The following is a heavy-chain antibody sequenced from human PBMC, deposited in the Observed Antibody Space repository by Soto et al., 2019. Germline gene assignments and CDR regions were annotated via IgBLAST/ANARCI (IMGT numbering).Heavy chain of an antibody. V-gene: IGHV5-10-1*01. D-gene: IGHD6-13*01. J-gene: IGHJ6*02. CDR1: GYSFTSYW. CDR3: ARHEAAAALIYGMDV. Sequence: RGESLKISCKGSGYSFTSYWISWVRQMPGKGLEWMGRIDPSDSYTNYSPSFQGHVTISADKSTSTAYLQWSSLKASDTAMYYCARHEAAAALIYGMDVWGQGTTVTVSS. CDR2: IDPSDSYT.